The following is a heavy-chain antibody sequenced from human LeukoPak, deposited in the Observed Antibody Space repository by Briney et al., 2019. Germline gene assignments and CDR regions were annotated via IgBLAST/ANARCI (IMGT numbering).Heavy chain of an antibody. CDR1: GFTFTSSA. CDR2: IVLGSGNT. CDR3: PASGSVPGIAARLDS. Sequence: GASVKVSCKASGFTFTSSAVQWVRQARGQRLEWIGWIVLGSGNTNYAQKFQERVTITRDMSTSTAYMELSSLRSEDTAVYYCPASGSVPGIAARLDSWGQGTLVTVS. D-gene: IGHD6-6*01. J-gene: IGHJ4*02. V-gene: IGHV1-58*01.